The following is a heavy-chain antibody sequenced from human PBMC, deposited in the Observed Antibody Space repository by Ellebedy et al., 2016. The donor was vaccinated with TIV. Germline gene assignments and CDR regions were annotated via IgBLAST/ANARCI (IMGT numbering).Heavy chain of an antibody. D-gene: IGHD2-2*01. CDR3: ARDGCSSTSCYVRARYGMDV. J-gene: IGHJ6*02. Sequence: ASVKVSCKASGGTFSSYAISWVRQAPGQGLEWMGGIIPIFGTANYAQKFQGRVTITADESTSTAYMELSSLRSEDTAVYYCARDGCSSTSCYVRARYGMDVWGQGTTGTVSS. CDR1: GGTFSSYA. V-gene: IGHV1-69*13. CDR2: IIPIFGTA.